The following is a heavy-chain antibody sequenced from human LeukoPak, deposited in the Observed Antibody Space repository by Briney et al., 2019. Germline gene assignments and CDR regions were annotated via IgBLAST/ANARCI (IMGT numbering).Heavy chain of an antibody. J-gene: IGHJ4*02. D-gene: IGHD2-21*02. CDR3: ARGDINMTIVVVTPCDF. CDR2: VSFGGIEK. CDR1: GFTFSSYA. V-gene: IGHV3-30*03. Sequence: GGSLRLSCAASGFTFSSYAMHWVRQAPGKGLEWVAVVSFGGIEKYYADSVKGRFTISRDDSRNTVYLQMNSLRSDDTAVYYCARGDINMTIVVVTPCDFWGQGTLVTVSS.